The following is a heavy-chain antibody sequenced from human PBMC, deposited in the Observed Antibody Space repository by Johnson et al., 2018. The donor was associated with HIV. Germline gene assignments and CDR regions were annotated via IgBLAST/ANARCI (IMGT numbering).Heavy chain of an antibody. CDR1: GFIVSSNH. D-gene: IGHD5-24*01. Sequence: VQLVESGGGVVQPGRSLRLSCGVSGFIVSSNHMHWVRQAPGKGLEWVSGISWNSGSIGYADSVKGRFTISRDNAKNSLYLQMNSLRAEDTAVYYCAREMAWEDAFDVWGQGTMVTVSS. J-gene: IGHJ3*01. V-gene: IGHV3-9*01. CDR3: AREMAWEDAFDV. CDR2: ISWNSGSI.